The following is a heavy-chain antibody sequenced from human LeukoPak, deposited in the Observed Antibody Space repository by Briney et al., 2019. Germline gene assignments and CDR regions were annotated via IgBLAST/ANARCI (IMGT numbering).Heavy chain of an antibody. CDR1: NASISSNTYY. J-gene: IGHJ4*02. Sequence: PSETLSLTWTVSNASISSNTYYRAWIRQPPGTGLEYIGSINYRGSTYYNPSLKSRVTLSVDTSKNQFSLKLNSVTAADTAVYYCATYKYDYVWGNQHFDYWGQGTLVAVSS. D-gene: IGHD3-16*01. CDR2: INYRGST. V-gene: IGHV4-39*07. CDR3: ATYKYDYVWGNQHFDY.